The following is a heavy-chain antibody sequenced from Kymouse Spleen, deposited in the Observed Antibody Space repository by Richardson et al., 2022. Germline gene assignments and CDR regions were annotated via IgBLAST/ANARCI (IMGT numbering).Heavy chain of an antibody. CDR3: ARQGDYYGSGSPRYYYYGMDV. CDR1: GGSISSSSYY. J-gene: IGHJ6*02. Sequence: QLQLQESGPGLVKPSETLSLTCTVSGGSISSSSYYWGWIRQPPGKGLEWIGSIYYSGSTYYNPSLKSRVTISVDTSKNQFSLKLSSVTAADTAVYYCARQGDYYGSGSPRYYYYGMDVWGQGTTVTVSS. CDR2: IYYSGST. V-gene: IGHV4-39*01. D-gene: IGHD3-10*01.